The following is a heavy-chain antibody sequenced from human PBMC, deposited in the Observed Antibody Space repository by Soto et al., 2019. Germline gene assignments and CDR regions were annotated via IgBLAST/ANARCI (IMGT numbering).Heavy chain of an antibody. CDR1: GASISSGGYS. CDR2: IYHSGNT. D-gene: IGHD2-15*01. CDR3: AMVTFHLQIDT. Sequence: QLQLQESGSGLVKPSQTLSLTCTVSGASISSGGYSWTWIRQPPGKGLEWNGDIYHSGNTNYNPSLKRRVTISLDRSKNQFALKLSSETAADTAGYYWAMVTFHLQIDTWGQGTLVTVSS. J-gene: IGHJ5*02. V-gene: IGHV4-30-2*01.